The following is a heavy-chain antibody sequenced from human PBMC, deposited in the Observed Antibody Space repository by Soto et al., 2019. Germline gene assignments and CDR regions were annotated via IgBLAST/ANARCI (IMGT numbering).Heavy chain of an antibody. CDR3: ARHNRLHETRQALFAY. CDR1: GGSISSGGYS. D-gene: IGHD6-25*01. V-gene: IGHV4-30-2*01. J-gene: IGHJ4*02. CDR2: IYHSGST. Sequence: SETLSLTCAVSGGSISSGGYSWSWLRQPPGKGLEWIGYIYHSGSTYYNPSLKSRVTISVDRSKNQFSLKLSSVTAADTAVYYCARHNRLHETRQALFAYWGQGTLVTVSS.